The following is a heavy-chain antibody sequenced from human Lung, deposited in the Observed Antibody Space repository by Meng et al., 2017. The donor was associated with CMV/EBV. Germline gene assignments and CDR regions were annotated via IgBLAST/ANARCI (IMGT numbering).Heavy chain of an antibody. CDR2: ISWSGGSI. V-gene: IGHV3-9*01. CDR3: AKSGAIAAAGSPFGRSYFDY. J-gene: IGHJ4*02. CDR1: GFTFGDYA. Sequence: ALRLSCAASGFTFGDYAMHWVRQAPGKGLEWVSGISWSGGSIGFADSVKGRFSISRDNADNSLYLQMNSLRPEDTALYYRAKSGAIAAAGSPFGRSYFDYWGQGXLVTVSS. D-gene: IGHD6-13*01.